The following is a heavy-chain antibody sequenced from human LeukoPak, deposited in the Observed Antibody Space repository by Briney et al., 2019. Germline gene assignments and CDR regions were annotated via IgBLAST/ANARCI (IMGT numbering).Heavy chain of an antibody. J-gene: IGHJ4*02. CDR2: INPSGGST. CDR3: ARDALVGARHFDY. Sequence: GASVKVSCKASGYTFTSYAMHWVRQAPGQGLEWMGIINPSGGSTSYAQKFQGRVTMTRDTSTNTVYMELSSLRSEDAAVYYCARDALVGARHFDYWGQGTLVTVSS. V-gene: IGHV1-46*01. CDR1: GYTFTSYA. D-gene: IGHD1-26*01.